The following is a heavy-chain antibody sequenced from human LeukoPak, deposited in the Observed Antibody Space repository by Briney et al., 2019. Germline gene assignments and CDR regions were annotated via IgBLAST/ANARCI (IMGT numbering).Heavy chain of an antibody. CDR2: IYSGST. CDR3: ARDEGDGSYFDY. Sequence: PSETLSLTCTVSGGSISSYYWNWIRQPPGKGLEWIGYIYSGSTNYNPSLKSRVTISVDTSKNQFSLKLSSVTAADTAVYYCARDEGDGSYFDYWGQGTLVTVSS. D-gene: IGHD2-15*01. J-gene: IGHJ4*02. CDR1: GGSISSYY. V-gene: IGHV4-59*01.